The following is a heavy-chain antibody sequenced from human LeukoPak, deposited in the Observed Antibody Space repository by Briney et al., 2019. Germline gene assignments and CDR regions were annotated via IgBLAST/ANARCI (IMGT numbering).Heavy chain of an antibody. CDR1: GFTFSSYG. V-gene: IGHV3-30*18. Sequence: GGSLRLSCAASGFTFSSYGMPWVRQAPGKGLEWVAVISYDGSNKYYADSVKGRFTISRDNSKNTLYLQMNSLRAEDTAVYYCAKGRQWLVRTDFDYWGQGTLVTVSS. CDR2: ISYDGSNK. J-gene: IGHJ4*02. CDR3: AKGRQWLVRTDFDY. D-gene: IGHD6-19*01.